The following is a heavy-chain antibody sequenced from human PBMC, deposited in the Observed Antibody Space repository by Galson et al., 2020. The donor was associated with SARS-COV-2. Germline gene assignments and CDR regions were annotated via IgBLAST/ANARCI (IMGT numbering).Heavy chain of an antibody. CDR1: GGSISSGSYY. Sequence: SETLSLTCTVSGGSISSGSYYWSWIRQPAGKGLEWIGRIYTSGSTNYNPSLKSRVTISVDTSKNQFSLKLSSVTAADTAVYYCARSGIAAAGTGTGWFDPWGQGTLVTVSS. J-gene: IGHJ5*02. V-gene: IGHV4-61*02. CDR2: IYTSGST. D-gene: IGHD6-13*01. CDR3: ARSGIAAAGTGTGWFDP.